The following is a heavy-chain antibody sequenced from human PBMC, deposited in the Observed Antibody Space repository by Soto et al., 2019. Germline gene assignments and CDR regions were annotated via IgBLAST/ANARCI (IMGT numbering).Heavy chain of an antibody. Sequence: QVQLVQSGAEVKKPGSSVKVSCKTSGGTFSNDIITWVRQAPGQGLEWMGRIIPLLDIANYAQKFQGRVTNTADKSTSTAYMELNSLRSEDTAVYYCARDSPIGSTFSGYEAIDYWGQGTLVTVSS. J-gene: IGHJ4*02. D-gene: IGHD5-12*01. CDR1: GGTFSNDI. CDR2: IIPLLDIA. V-gene: IGHV1-69*08. CDR3: ARDSPIGSTFSGYEAIDY.